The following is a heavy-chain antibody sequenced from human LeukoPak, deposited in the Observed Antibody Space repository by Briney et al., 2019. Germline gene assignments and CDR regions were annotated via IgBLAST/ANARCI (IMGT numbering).Heavy chain of an antibody. CDR1: GLTFSSYA. Sequence: GGSLRLSCAASGLTFSSYAMSWVRQAPGKGLEWVSAISGSGGSTYYADSVKGRFAISRDNSKNTLYLQMNSLRAEDTAVYYCARESVISDYGAFDIWGQGTMVTVSS. V-gene: IGHV3-23*01. J-gene: IGHJ3*02. CDR2: ISGSGGST. CDR3: ARESVISDYGAFDI. D-gene: IGHD4-17*01.